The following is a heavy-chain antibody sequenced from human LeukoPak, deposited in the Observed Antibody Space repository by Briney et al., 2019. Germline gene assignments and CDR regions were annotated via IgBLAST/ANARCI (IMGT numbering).Heavy chain of an antibody. Sequence: GESLKISCKGSGYSFNSYWIGWVRQMPGKGLEGMGIIYPGDSDTRYSPPFQGQVTISVDKSISTAYLQWSALKASDTAMYYCGRLTYCSGASCYLDYWGQGTLVTVSS. J-gene: IGHJ4*02. CDR3: GRLTYCSGASCYLDY. D-gene: IGHD2-15*01. CDR1: GYSFNSYW. CDR2: IYPGDSDT. V-gene: IGHV5-51*01.